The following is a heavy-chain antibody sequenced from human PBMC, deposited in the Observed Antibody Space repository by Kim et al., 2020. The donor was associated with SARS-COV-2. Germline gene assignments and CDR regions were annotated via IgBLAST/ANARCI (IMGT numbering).Heavy chain of an antibody. Sequence: GESLKISCKGSGYSFTSYWIGWVRQMPGKGLEWMGIIYPGDSDTRYSPSFQGQVTISADKSISTAYLQWSSLKASDTAMYYCARHSPHQISITGTFGSYYYGMDVWGQGTTVTVSS. CDR3: ARHSPHQISITGTFGSYYYGMDV. D-gene: IGHD1-7*01. CDR2: IYPGDSDT. CDR1: GYSFTSYW. J-gene: IGHJ6*02. V-gene: IGHV5-51*01.